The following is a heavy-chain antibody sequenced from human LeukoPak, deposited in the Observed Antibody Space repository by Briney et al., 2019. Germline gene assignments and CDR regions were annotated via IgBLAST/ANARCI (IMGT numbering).Heavy chain of an antibody. J-gene: IGHJ3*02. V-gene: IGHV3-7*01. CDR2: IKQDGSEK. D-gene: IGHD2-15*01. Sequence: GGSLRLSCAASGFTFSSYWMSWVRQAPGKGLEWVANIKQDGSEKYYVDSVKGRFTISRDNAKNSLYLQMNSLRAEDTAVYYCARAGIVVVVAATGPYAFDIWGQGKMVTVSS. CDR1: GFTFSSYW. CDR3: ARAGIVVVVAATGPYAFDI.